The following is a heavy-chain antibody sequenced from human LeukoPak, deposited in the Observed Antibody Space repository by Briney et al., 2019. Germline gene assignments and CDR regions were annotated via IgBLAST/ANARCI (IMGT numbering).Heavy chain of an antibody. Sequence: GASVKVSCKASGGTFSSYAISWVRQAPGQGLEWMGGIIPIFGTANYAQKFQGRVTITTDESTSTAYMELSSLRSEDTAVYYCARGHIVGATYYYYYMDVWGKGTTVTVSS. CDR3: ARGHIVGATYYYYYMDV. J-gene: IGHJ6*03. CDR1: GGTFSSYA. CDR2: IIPIFGTA. V-gene: IGHV1-69*05. D-gene: IGHD1-26*01.